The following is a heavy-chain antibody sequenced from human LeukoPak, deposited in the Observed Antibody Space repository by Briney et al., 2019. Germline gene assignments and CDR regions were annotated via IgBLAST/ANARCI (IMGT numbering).Heavy chain of an antibody. CDR2: IYYSGST. V-gene: IGHV4-31*03. D-gene: IGHD6-13*01. CDR1: GGSISSGGYY. J-gene: IGHJ5*02. Sequence: SQTLSLTCTVSGGSISSGGYYWSWIRQHPGKGLEWIGYIYYSGSTYYNPSLKSRVTISVDTSKNQFSLKLSSVTAADTAVYYCARDRGSSWSGWFDPWGQGTLVTVSS. CDR3: ARDRGSSWSGWFDP.